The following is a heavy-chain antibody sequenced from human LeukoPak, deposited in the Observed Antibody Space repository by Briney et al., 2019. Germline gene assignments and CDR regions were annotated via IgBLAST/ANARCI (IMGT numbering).Heavy chain of an antibody. V-gene: IGHV3-11*05. D-gene: IGHD2-15*01. Sequence: GGSLRLSCAASGVIFSGYYMNWIRQAPGKGLEWLSYISSSSIYTNYADSVKGRFTISRDNAKNSLYLQLNGLRAEDTAVYYCARGSPPDYWGQGTLVTVSS. CDR2: ISSSSIYT. J-gene: IGHJ4*02. CDR3: ARGSPPDY. CDR1: GVIFSGYY.